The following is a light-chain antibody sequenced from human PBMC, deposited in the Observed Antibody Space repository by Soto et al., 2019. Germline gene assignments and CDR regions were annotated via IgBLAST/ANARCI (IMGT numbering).Light chain of an antibody. V-gene: IGLV2-14*01. J-gene: IGLJ1*01. Sequence: QPVLTQPASVSGSPGQSITISCTGTSGDIGSYNRVSWYQQHPGKAPKLIIYEVTDRLSGVSNRFSGSKSGNTASLTISGLQAEDEAEYYCSSYTNINTRACVFGTGTKLTVL. CDR2: EVT. CDR3: SSYTNINTRACV. CDR1: SGDIGSYNR.